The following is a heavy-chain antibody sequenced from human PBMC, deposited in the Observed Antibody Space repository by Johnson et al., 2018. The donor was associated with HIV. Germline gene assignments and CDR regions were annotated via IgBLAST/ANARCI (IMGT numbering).Heavy chain of an antibody. CDR3: ARDSNRYAFDI. CDR1: AFTFSSYA. D-gene: IGHD2-8*01. J-gene: IGHJ3*02. CDR2: ISYEVSK. V-gene: IGHV3-30*04. Sequence: QEKLVESGGGVVQPGRSLRLSCAASAFTFSSYAMHWVRQAPGKGLEWVAVISYEVSKYYIDSVKGRFTISRDNSKNTLYLQMNNLRAEDTAVYYCARDSNRYAFDIWGQGTMVTVSS.